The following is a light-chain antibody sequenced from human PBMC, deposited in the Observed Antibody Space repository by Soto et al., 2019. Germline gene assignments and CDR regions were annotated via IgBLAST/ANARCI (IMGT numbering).Light chain of an antibody. CDR3: QQYNNLPWT. CDR1: QSISDT. J-gene: IGKJ1*01. CDR2: GAS. Sequence: IVVSLSPVSLSVSKGGRVTLSCRASQSISDTLAWYQQKPGQAPRLLIHGASTRAPGFPSRFSGSGSGTDFTLTISSLQSEDFAVYYCQQYNNLPWTFGQGTKVDIK. V-gene: IGKV3-15*01.